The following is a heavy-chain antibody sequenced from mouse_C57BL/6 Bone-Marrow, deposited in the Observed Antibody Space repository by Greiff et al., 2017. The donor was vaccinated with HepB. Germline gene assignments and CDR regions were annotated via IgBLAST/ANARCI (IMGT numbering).Heavy chain of an antibody. CDR3: ARNYYGRIDY. J-gene: IGHJ2*01. V-gene: IGHV1-26*01. CDR2: INPNNGGT. Sequence: VQLQQSGPELVKPGASVKISCKASGYTFTDYYMNWVKQSHGKSLEWIGDINPNNGGTSYNQKFKGKATLTVDKSSSTAYMELRSLTSEDSAVYYCARNYYGRIDYWGQGTTLTVSS. D-gene: IGHD1-1*01. CDR1: GYTFTDYY.